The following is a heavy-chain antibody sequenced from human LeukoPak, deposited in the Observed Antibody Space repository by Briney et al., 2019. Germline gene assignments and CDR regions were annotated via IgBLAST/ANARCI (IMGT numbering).Heavy chain of an antibody. CDR3: ARDFDYGSGSLNWFDP. Sequence: SETLSLTCTVSGGSISSSSYYWGWIRQPPGKGLEWIGYIYYSGSTNYNPSLKSRVTISVDTSKNQFSLKLSSVTAADTAVYYCARDFDYGSGSLNWFDPWGQGTLVTVSS. V-gene: IGHV4-61*01. D-gene: IGHD3-10*01. J-gene: IGHJ5*02. CDR2: IYYSGST. CDR1: GGSISSSSYY.